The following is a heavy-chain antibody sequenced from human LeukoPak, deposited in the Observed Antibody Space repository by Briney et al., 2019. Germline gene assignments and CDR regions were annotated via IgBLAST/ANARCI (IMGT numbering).Heavy chain of an antibody. V-gene: IGHV1-3*01. CDR2: INAGNGNT. Sequence: ASVKVSCKASGYTFTSYAMHWVRQAPGQRLEWMGWINAGNGNTKYSQKFQGRVTITRDTSASTAYMELSSLRFEDTAVYYCAGTRIAVARNWFDPWGQGTLVTVSS. CDR1: GYTFTSYA. CDR3: AGTRIAVARNWFDP. D-gene: IGHD6-19*01. J-gene: IGHJ5*02.